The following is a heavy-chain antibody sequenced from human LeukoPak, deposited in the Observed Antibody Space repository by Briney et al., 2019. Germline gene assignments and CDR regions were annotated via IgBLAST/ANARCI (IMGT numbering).Heavy chain of an antibody. V-gene: IGHV1-8*01. CDR2: MNPNSGNT. J-gene: IGHJ4*02. CDR3: ASMSITMVRGSYGFDY. CDR1: GYTFTSYD. D-gene: IGHD3-10*01. Sequence: AASVKVSCKASGYTFTSYDINWVRQATGQGLEWMGWMNPNSGNTGYAQKFQGRVTMTRNTSISTAYMELSSLRSEDTAVYYCASMSITMVRGSYGFDYWGQGTLVTVSS.